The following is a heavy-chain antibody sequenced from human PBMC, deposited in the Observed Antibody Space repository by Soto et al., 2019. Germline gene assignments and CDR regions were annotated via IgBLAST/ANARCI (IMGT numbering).Heavy chain of an antibody. V-gene: IGHV2-5*01. Sequence: SVPTLLNPTHTLTLTFTFSFCALITSGVGVGWIGQPPGKALEWLALIYWNDDKRYSPSLKSRLTITKDNSKNQVVLTMTNMDTVDTATYYCEIKYYYDPSGYYYGDYFDHWGQGTLVTVSS. J-gene: IGHJ4*02. CDR3: EIKYYYDPSGYYYGDYFDH. CDR2: IYWNDDK. CDR1: FCALITSGVG. D-gene: IGHD3-22*01.